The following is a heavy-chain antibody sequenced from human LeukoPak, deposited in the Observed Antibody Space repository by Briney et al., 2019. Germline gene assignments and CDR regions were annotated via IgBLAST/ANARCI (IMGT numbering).Heavy chain of an antibody. CDR2: ISGSGGST. Sequence: PSETLSLTCPVSSGSISSGVYYWSWVRQAPGKGLEWVSVISGSGGSTYYADSVKGRFTISRDNSKNTLYLQMNSLRAEDTAVYYCVSGGVVVRNGYFDFWGQGTLVTVSS. J-gene: IGHJ4*02. CDR1: SGSISSGVYY. V-gene: IGHV3-23*01. CDR3: VSGGVVVRNGYFDF. D-gene: IGHD2-15*01.